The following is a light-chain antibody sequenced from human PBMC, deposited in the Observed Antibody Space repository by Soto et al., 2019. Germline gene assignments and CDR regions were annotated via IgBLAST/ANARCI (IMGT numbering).Light chain of an antibody. V-gene: IGKV1-27*01. J-gene: IGKJ1*01. Sequence: DIQMTQSPSSLSASVGDRVTITCRASQGISKYLAWYQQKPGKVPKLLIYAASTLQSGVPSRFSGSGSGTEFPLTIHSLQPEDVASYYCQKYNRAPRTFGQGTKVELK. CDR3: QKYNRAPRT. CDR2: AAS. CDR1: QGISKY.